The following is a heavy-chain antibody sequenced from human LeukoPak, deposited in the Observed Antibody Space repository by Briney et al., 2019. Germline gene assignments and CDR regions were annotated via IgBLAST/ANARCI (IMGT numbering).Heavy chain of an antibody. CDR1: GYTFTGYY. CDR3: ARTLTGTTVWFVP. D-gene: IGHD1-20*01. V-gene: IGHV1-2*02. J-gene: IGHJ5*02. CDR2: INPNSGGT. Sequence: GASVKVCCKASGYTFTGYYMHWVRQAPGQGLEWMGWINPNSGGTNYAQKFQGRVTMTRDTSISTAYMELSRLRSDDTAVYYCARTLTGTTVWFVPWGQGTLVTVSS.